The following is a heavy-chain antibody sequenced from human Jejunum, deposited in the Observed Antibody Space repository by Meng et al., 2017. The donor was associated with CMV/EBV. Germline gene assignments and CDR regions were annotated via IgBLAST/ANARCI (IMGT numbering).Heavy chain of an antibody. J-gene: IGHJ4*01. V-gene: IGHV4-30-4*01. CDR1: TGSISSGDYY. D-gene: IGHD3-10*01. CDR3: AREARYSYAIDY. CDR2: IYYSGSA. Sequence: CPSSTGSISSGDYYWSWSRQPPGKGLEWIGYIYYSGSAYYNPSLKSRVTMSVDTSNNQFSLRLSSVSAADTAVYYCAREARYSYAIDYWGHGTLVTVSS.